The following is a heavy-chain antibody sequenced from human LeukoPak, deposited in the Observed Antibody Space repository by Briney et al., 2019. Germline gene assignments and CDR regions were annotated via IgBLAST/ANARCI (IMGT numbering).Heavy chain of an antibody. J-gene: IGHJ6*03. CDR3: ARDCFTTVTCYYYYMDV. Sequence: GASVKVSCKASGYTFTSYGISWVRQAPGQGLEWMGWISAYNGNTNYAQKLQGRVTMTTDTSTSTAYMELRSLRSDDTAVYYCARDCFTTVTCYYYYMDVWGKGTTVTVSS. D-gene: IGHD4-11*01. CDR2: ISAYNGNT. CDR1: GYTFTSYG. V-gene: IGHV1-18*01.